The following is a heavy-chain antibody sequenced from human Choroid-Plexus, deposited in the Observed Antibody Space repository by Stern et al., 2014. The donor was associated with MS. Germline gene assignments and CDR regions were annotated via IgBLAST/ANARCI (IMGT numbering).Heavy chain of an antibody. CDR1: GSTFRNFG. Sequence: QVQLVESGGGGAKPGRPRVFPWAASGSTFRNFGMNGVGKPQGKGMGWGHLISYDGSDKYYADSVKGRFTIFRDNSKNTLYMHMNSLRAEDTAVYYCAKDRQWSTYFFDYWGQGSLVTVSS. V-gene: IGHV3-30*18. CDR2: ISYDGSDK. CDR3: AKDRQWSTYFFDY. J-gene: IGHJ4*02. D-gene: IGHD2-15*01.